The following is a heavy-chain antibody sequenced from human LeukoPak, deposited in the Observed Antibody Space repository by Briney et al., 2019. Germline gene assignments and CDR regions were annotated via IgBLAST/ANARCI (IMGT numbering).Heavy chain of an antibody. CDR2: IRSKANSYAT. V-gene: IGHV3-73*01. CDR3: TRLAIDYYASSGYYEYYFDY. J-gene: IGHJ4*02. CDR1: GFTFSGSA. D-gene: IGHD3-22*01. Sequence: GGSLRPSCAAAGFTFSGSAMHWVRQASGKGLEWVGRIRSKANSYATAYAASVKGRFTISRDDSKNTAYLQMNSLKTEDTAVYYCTRLAIDYYASSGYYEYYFDYWGQGTLVTVSS.